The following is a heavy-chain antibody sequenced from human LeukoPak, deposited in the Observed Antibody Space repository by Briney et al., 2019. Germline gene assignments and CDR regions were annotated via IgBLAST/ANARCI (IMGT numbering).Heavy chain of an antibody. J-gene: IGHJ4*02. Sequence: GGSLRLSCAASGLTFSSHAMHWVRQAPGKGLEYVSAIVSNGGNTYYADSVRGRFTISRDNSKDTVYLQMGSLRPEDTAVYYCARGGYYAVSYIWGQGALVTLSS. CDR2: IVSNGGNT. D-gene: IGHD3-3*01. CDR3: ARGGYYAVSYI. V-gene: IGHV3-64*02. CDR1: GLTFSSHA.